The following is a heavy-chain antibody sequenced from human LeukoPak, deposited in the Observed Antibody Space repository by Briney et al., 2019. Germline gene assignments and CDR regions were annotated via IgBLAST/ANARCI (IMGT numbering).Heavy chain of an antibody. V-gene: IGHV3-30*18. CDR2: ISHDGTVT. J-gene: IGHJ4*02. Sequence: GGSLRLSCEASGFTFSSYGMQWVRQAPGMGPEWVSVISHDGTVTHYADSVKGRFTISRDSSTNTLYLQMDSLRTEDTAVYHCAKEGSQYASSWFDYWGQGTLVTVSS. CDR1: GFTFSSYG. D-gene: IGHD6-13*01. CDR3: AKEGSQYASSWFDY.